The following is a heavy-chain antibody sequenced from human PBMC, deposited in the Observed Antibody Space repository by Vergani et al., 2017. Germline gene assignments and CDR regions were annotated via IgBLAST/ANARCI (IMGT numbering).Heavy chain of an antibody. J-gene: IGHJ3*02. CDR2: ISWNSGRI. V-gene: IGHV3-9*01. CDR3: AKDTGDIVATMGPAGAFDI. Sequence: EVQLVESGGGLVQPGRSLRLSCAASGFTFDDYAMHWVRQAPGKGLEWVSGISWNSGRIGYADSVKGRFTISRDNAKNSLYLQMNSLRAEDTALYYCAKDTGDIVATMGPAGAFDIWGQGTMVTVSS. CDR1: GFTFDDYA. D-gene: IGHD5-12*01.